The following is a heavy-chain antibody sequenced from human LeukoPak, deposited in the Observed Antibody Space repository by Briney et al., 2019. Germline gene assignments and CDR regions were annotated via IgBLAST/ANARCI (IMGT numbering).Heavy chain of an antibody. Sequence: GASVKVSCNASGSTFSSYAISWVRQAPGQGLEWMGRIIPIFGTANYAQKFQGRVTITTDESTSTAYMELSSLRSEDTAVYYCASYYYDSSGYWYYFDYWGQGTLVTVSS. J-gene: IGHJ4*02. CDR3: ASYYYDSSGYWYYFDY. CDR1: GSTFSSYA. D-gene: IGHD3-22*01. V-gene: IGHV1-69*05. CDR2: IIPIFGTA.